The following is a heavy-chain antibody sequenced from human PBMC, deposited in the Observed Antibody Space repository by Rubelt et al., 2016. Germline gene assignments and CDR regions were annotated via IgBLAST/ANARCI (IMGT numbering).Heavy chain of an antibody. CDR3: AREERGGTGTTFYFDY. CDR1: GGSFSRYY. V-gene: IGHV4-34*01. D-gene: IGHD1-1*01. Sequence: QVQLQQWGAGLLKPSETLSLTCAVYGGSFSRYYWNWIRQPPGKGLEWIGEINHSGRTNYNPSLKSRVIISVDTPKNQFSLELSSVTAAETAVYYCAREERGGTGTTFYFDYWGQGTLVTVSS. CDR2: INHSGRT. J-gene: IGHJ4*02.